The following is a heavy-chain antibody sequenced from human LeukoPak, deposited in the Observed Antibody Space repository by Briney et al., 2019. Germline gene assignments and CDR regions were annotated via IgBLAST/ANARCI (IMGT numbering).Heavy chain of an antibody. J-gene: IGHJ4*02. D-gene: IGHD6-19*01. CDR1: GASVIGSFW. V-gene: IGHV4-4*02. CDR2: IHHSGSS. CDR3: VRHSCWYFGY. Sequence: SETLSLTCAVLGASVIGSFWWSWVRQPPHKGLEWIGEIHHSGSSNYNPSLESRVIISLEGSKNLLSLWLCSVTAANTAVYFCVRHSCWYFGYWGQGTLVTVS.